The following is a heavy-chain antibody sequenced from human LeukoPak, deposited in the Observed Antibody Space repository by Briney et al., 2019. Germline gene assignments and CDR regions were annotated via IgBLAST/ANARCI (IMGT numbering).Heavy chain of an antibody. J-gene: IGHJ5*02. CDR1: GGSISSSSYY. Sequence: SETLSLTCTVSGGSISSSSYYWGWIRQPPGKGLEWIGSIYYSGSTYYNPSLKSRVTISVDTSKNQLSLKLSSVTAADTAVYYCARPLSGGYYGSMNWFDPWGQGTLVTVSS. CDR2: IYYSGST. CDR3: ARPLSGGYYGSMNWFDP. D-gene: IGHD3-10*01. V-gene: IGHV4-39*01.